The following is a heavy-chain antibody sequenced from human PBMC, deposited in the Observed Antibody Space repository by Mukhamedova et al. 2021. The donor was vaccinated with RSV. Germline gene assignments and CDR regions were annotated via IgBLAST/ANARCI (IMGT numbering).Heavy chain of an antibody. J-gene: IGHJ3*02. CDR3: ARETGRYWGGGSDI. V-gene: IGHV4-61*02. CDR2: VSSSGST. Sequence: YWSFVRQPAGKGLEWIGRVSSSGSTDYNPSLKSRVTISLDTSRMQFSLKLNSVTAADTAVYYCARETGRYWGGGSDIWGQGTMVT. CDR1: Y. D-gene: IGHD1-26*01.